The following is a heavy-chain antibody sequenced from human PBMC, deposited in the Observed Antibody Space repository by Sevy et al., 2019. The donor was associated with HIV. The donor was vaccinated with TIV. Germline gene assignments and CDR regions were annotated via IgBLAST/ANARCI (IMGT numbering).Heavy chain of an antibody. CDR2: ISSSSSYI. J-gene: IGHJ4*02. D-gene: IGHD6-19*01. CDR3: ARDYTQWLDSLGY. CDR1: GFTFSSYS. Sequence: GGSLRLSCAASGFTFSSYSMNWVRQAPGKGLEWVSSISSSSSYIYYADSVKGRFTISRDNAKNSLSLQTNSLRAEDTAVYYCARDYTQWLDSLGYWGQGTLVTVSS. V-gene: IGHV3-21*01.